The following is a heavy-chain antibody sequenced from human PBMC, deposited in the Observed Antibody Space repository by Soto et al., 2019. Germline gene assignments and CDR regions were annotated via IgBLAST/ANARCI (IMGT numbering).Heavy chain of an antibody. CDR3: ARMSSGSDY. Sequence: QVQLQESGPGLVKPSETLSLTCTVSGGSVSSGSYYWSWIRQPPGKGLEWIGYIYYSGSTNYNPSLKSRVTISVDTSKNQFSLKLRSVAAADTAVYYCARMSSGSDYWGQGTLVTVSS. J-gene: IGHJ4*02. CDR1: GGSVSSGSYY. D-gene: IGHD3-22*01. V-gene: IGHV4-61*01. CDR2: IYYSGST.